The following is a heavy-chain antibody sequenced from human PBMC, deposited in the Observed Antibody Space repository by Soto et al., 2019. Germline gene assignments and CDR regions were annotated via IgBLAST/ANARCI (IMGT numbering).Heavy chain of an antibody. V-gene: IGHV4-59*08. J-gene: IGHJ3*02. Sequence: QVQLQESGPGLVKPSETLSLTCTVSGGSISSYYWSWIRQPPGKGLEWIGYIYYSGSTNYNPSLKSRVTIPVDTSKNQFSLKLSSVTAADTAVYYCARSHSGYDSGAFDIWGQGTMVTVSS. CDR3: ARSHSGYDSGAFDI. CDR1: GGSISSYY. CDR2: IYYSGST. D-gene: IGHD5-12*01.